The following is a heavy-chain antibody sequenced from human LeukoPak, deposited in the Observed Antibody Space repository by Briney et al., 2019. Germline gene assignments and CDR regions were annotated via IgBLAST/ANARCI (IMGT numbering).Heavy chain of an antibody. J-gene: IGHJ3*02. V-gene: IGHV3-23*01. D-gene: IGHD3-10*01. CDR3: ARATDYYGSGGGAFDI. CDR2: ISGSGGST. Sequence: GGSLRLSCAASGFTFSSYAMSWVRQAPGKGLEWVSAISGSGGSTYYADSVKGRFTISRDNSKNTLYLQMNSLRAEDTAVYYCARATDYYGSGGGAFDIWGQGTMVTVSS. CDR1: GFTFSSYA.